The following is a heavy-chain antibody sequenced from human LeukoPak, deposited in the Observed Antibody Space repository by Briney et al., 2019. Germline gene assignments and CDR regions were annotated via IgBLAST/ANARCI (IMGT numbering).Heavy chain of an antibody. V-gene: IGHV4-4*07. D-gene: IGHD4-17*01. CDR1: GGSISSYY. J-gene: IGHJ3*02. CDR3: ARADLYGGNPFDAFDI. Sequence: SETLSLTCTVSGGSISSYYWSWIRQPAGKGLEWIGRIYTSGSTNYNPSLKSRATISVDTSKNQFSLKLSSVTAADTAIYHCARADLYGGNPFDAFDIWGQGTMVTVSS. CDR2: IYTSGST.